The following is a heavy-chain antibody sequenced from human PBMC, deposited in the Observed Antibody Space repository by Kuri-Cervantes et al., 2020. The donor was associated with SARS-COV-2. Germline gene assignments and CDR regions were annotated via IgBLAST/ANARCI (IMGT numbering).Heavy chain of an antibody. CDR2: IGSGGTII. Sequence: GESLKISCAASGFTFNNFWLHWVRQVPGQGPVWVSRIGSGGTIIKYADSVKGRFTISRDDAKNMLYLQMNNLRVEDTALYYCTRDRWGGNAFDTWGQGTMVTVS. D-gene: IGHD2-21*01. CDR3: TRDRWGGNAFDT. J-gene: IGHJ3*02. CDR1: GFTFNNFW. V-gene: IGHV3-74*03.